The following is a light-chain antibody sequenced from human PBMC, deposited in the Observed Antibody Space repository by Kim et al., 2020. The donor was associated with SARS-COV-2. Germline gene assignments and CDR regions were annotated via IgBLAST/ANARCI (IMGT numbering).Light chain of an antibody. CDR1: QSSSSY. V-gene: IGKV1-39*01. CDR2: AAY. Sequence: ESVGDRVTITCPASQSSSSYLNWYQQKPGKAPKLLIYAAYSLQSGVQARCSGSGYGTDFTLNNSSLQPEDFATYYCQQSYSTPRTVGGGTEVEI. CDR3: QQSYSTPRT. J-gene: IGKJ4*01.